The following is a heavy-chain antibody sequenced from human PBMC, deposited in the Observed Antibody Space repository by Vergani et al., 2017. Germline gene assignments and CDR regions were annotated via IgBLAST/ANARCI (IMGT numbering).Heavy chain of an antibody. V-gene: IGHV3-23*01. CDR3: AVQGRCDY. Sequence: EVQLLESGGGLVQPGGSLRLSCAASGFTFSSYAMSWVRQAPGKGLEWVSAISGSGGSTYYADSVKGRFTISRDNAKNSLYLQMNSLRPEDTAVYYCAVQGRCDYWGQGTLVTVSS. J-gene: IGHJ4*02. D-gene: IGHD6-6*01. CDR2: ISGSGGST. CDR1: GFTFSSYA.